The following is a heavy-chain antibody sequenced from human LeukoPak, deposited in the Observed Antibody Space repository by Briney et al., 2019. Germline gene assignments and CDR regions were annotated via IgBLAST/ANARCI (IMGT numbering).Heavy chain of an antibody. CDR1: GYTFTSYG. V-gene: IGHV1-18*01. CDR3: ARESCSSTSCYRLYYYYGMDV. CDR2: ISAYNGNT. Sequence: GASVKVSCKASGYTFTSYGISWVRQAPGQGLEGMGWISAYNGNTNYAQKLQGRVTMTTDTSTSTAYMELRSLRSDDTAVYYCARESCSSTSCYRLYYYYGMDVWGQGTTVTVSS. D-gene: IGHD2-2*01. J-gene: IGHJ6*02.